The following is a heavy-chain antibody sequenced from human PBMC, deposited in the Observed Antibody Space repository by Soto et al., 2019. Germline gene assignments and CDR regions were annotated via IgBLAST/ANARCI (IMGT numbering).Heavy chain of an antibody. Sequence: GQGLEWMGWINPQTGGTSYAQKFQGRVTLSRDTSINTAYLELSRLRFDDAAVYFCARERYQVISDGMDVWGQGTTVTVSS. CDR2: INPQTGGT. D-gene: IGHD2-2*01. J-gene: IGHJ6*02. V-gene: IGHV1-2*02. CDR3: ARERYQVISDGMDV.